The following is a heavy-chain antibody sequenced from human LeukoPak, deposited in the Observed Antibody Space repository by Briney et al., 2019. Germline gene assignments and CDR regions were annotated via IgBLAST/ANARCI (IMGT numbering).Heavy chain of an antibody. CDR2: ISYDGSNK. Sequence: GGSLRLSCAASGFTFSSYGMHWVRQAPGKGLEWVAVISYDGSNKYYADSVKGRFTISRDNSKNTLYLQMNSLRAEDTAVYYCARDGNYDSSGYYLGVDYWGQGTLVTVSS. D-gene: IGHD3-22*01. J-gene: IGHJ4*02. CDR3: ARDGNYDSSGYYLGVDY. CDR1: GFTFSSYG. V-gene: IGHV3-30*03.